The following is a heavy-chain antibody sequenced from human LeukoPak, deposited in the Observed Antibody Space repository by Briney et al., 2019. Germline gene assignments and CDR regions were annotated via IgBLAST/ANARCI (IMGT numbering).Heavy chain of an antibody. CDR1: GFTFSRHW. D-gene: IGHD5/OR15-5a*01. CDR3: AKDRKRSIDY. J-gene: IGHJ4*02. Sequence: GGSLRLSCDVSGFTFSRHWMSWVRQAPGKGLEWVANIKQDGSEKYYVDSVKGRFTISRDNAKNSLYLQMNSLRAEDTAVYYCAKDRKRSIDYWGQGTLVTVSS. CDR2: IKQDGSEK. V-gene: IGHV3-7*01.